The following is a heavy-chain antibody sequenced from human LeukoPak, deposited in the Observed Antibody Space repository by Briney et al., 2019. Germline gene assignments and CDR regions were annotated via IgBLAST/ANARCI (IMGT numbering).Heavy chain of an antibody. J-gene: IGHJ4*02. CDR2: ISYDGSNK. D-gene: IGHD3-22*01. CDR1: GFTFSSYC. CDR3: AKDIVYDSSVALGY. V-gene: IGHV3-30*18. Sequence: GGSLRLSCAASGFTFSSYCMHWVRQAPGKGLEWVAVISYDGSNKYYADSVKGRFTISRDNSKNTLYLQMNSLRAEDTAVYYCAKDIVYDSSVALGYWGQGTLVTVSS.